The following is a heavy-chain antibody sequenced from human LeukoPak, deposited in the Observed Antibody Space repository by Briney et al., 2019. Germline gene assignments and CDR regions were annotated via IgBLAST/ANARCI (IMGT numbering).Heavy chain of an antibody. J-gene: IGHJ6*02. V-gene: IGHV4-34*01. D-gene: IGHD2-15*01. CDR1: GGSFSGYY. CDR3: AGGRRGVVVVAATQNYYYYGMDV. Sequence: SETLSLTCAVYGGSFSGYYWSWIRQPPGKGLEWIGEINHSGSTNYNPSLKSRVTISVDTSKNQFSLKLSSVTAADTAVYYCAGGRRGVVVVAATQNYYYYGMDVWGQGTTVTVSS. CDR2: INHSGST.